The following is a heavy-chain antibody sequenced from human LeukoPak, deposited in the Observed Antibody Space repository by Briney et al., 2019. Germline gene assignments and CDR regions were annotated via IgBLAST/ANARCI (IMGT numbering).Heavy chain of an antibody. CDR2: ISSDGSEI. J-gene: IGHJ4*02. CDR3: ARDWGGYGPTSHDY. D-gene: IGHD3-16*01. V-gene: IGHV3-74*01. Sequence: GGSLRLSCAASGFTFSRYWMHWVRQDPEKGLVWVSRISSDGSEIIYADSAKGRFTISRDNAENTLYLEMNSLRVEDTAVYYCARDWGGYGPTSHDYWGQGTLVTVSS. CDR1: GFTFSRYW.